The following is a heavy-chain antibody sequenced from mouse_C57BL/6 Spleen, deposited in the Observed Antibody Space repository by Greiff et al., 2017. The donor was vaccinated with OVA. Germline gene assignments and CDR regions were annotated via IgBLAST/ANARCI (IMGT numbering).Heavy chain of an antibody. Sequence: VQLQQSGPELVKPGASVKISCKASGYTFTDYYMNWVKQSHGKSLEWIGDINPNNGGTSYNQKFKGKATLTVDKSSSTAYMELRSLTSEDSAVYYCARTGTLGDWYFDVWGTGTTVTVSS. J-gene: IGHJ1*03. CDR3: ARTGTLGDWYFDV. CDR1: GYTFTDYY. D-gene: IGHD4-1*01. CDR2: INPNNGGT. V-gene: IGHV1-26*01.